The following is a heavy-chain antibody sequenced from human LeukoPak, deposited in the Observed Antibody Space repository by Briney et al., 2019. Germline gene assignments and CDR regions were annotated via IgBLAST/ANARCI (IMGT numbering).Heavy chain of an antibody. Sequence: ASVNVSCKASGYTVTSYHIHWVRQATGQGLEWMGWMNPNSGNTGYAQKFQGRVTMTRNTSISTAYMELSSLRSEDTAVYYCARGLVRDGYSLQHWGQGTLVTVSS. V-gene: IGHV1-8*02. D-gene: IGHD5-24*01. J-gene: IGHJ1*01. CDR1: GYTVTSYH. CDR2: MNPNSGNT. CDR3: ARGLVRDGYSLQH.